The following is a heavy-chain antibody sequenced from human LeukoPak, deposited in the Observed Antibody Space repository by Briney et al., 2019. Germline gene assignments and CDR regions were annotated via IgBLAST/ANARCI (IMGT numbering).Heavy chain of an antibody. D-gene: IGHD2-15*01. CDR1: GFTFDDYG. J-gene: IGHJ4*02. CDR2: INWNGGST. V-gene: IGHV3-20*04. CDR3: ARAPNLLYCSGGSYYQVTAFDY. Sequence: AGGSLRLSCAASGFTFDDYGMSWVRQAPGKGLEWVSGINWNGGSTGYADSVKGRFTISRDNAKNSLYLQMNSLRAEDTALYYCARAPNLLYCSGGSYYQVTAFDYWGQGTLVTVSS.